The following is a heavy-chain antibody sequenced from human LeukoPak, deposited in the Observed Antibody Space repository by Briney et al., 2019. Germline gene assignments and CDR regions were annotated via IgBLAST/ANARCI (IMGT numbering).Heavy chain of an antibody. Sequence: GGSLRLSCAASGLTFSKAWMSWVRQATGKGLEWLGRIKSNADGGTTDYAAPVQGRITISRDDSQNTLYLQMNSLRAEDTAVYYCARDSFVTDSSGYYSSGYFDYWGQGTLVTVSS. J-gene: IGHJ4*02. CDR3: ARDSFVTDSSGYYSSGYFDY. D-gene: IGHD3-22*01. V-gene: IGHV3-15*01. CDR2: IKSNADGGTT. CDR1: GLTFSKAW.